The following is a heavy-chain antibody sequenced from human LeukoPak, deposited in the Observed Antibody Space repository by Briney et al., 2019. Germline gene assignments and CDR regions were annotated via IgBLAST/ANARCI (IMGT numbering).Heavy chain of an antibody. D-gene: IGHD6-19*01. CDR2: IIPIFGTA. CDR3: ARDQGSGWYQNERPLHRGSFDY. CDR1: GGTFSSYA. V-gene: IGHV1-69*05. Sequence: SVKVSCKASGGTFSSYAISWVRQAPGQGLEWMGRIIPIFGTANYAQKFQGRVTITTDEPTSTAYMELSSLRSEDTAVYYCARDQGSGWYQNERPLHRGSFDYWGQGTLVTVSS. J-gene: IGHJ4*02.